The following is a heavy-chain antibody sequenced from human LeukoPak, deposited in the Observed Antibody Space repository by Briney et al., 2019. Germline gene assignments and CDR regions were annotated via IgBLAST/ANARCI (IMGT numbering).Heavy chain of an antibody. V-gene: IGHV4-31*03. CDR2: IYYSGST. D-gene: IGHD1-1*01. Sequence: SETLSLTCTVSGGSISSGGYYRSWIRQHPEKGLEWIGYIYYSGSTYYNPSLKSRVTISVDTSKDQFSLKLSSVTAADTAVYYCARKLEYFDYWGQGTLVTVSS. CDR1: GGSISSGGYY. J-gene: IGHJ4*02. CDR3: ARKLEYFDY.